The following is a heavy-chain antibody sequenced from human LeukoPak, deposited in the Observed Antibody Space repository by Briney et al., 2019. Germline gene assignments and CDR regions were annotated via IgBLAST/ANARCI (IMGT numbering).Heavy chain of an antibody. Sequence: GSSVHVSCKDSGGTFSSYAISWVRQAPGQGLEWMGGIIPIFGTANYAQKFQGRVTITADESTSTAYMELSSLRSEDTAVYYCARQGNYDSSGYYYYWGQGTLVTVSS. CDR2: IIPIFGTA. D-gene: IGHD3-22*01. V-gene: IGHV1-69*01. CDR1: GGTFSSYA. CDR3: ARQGNYDSSGYYYY. J-gene: IGHJ4*02.